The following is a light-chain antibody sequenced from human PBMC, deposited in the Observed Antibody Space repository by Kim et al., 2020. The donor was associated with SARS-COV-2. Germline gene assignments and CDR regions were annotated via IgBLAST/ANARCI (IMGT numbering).Light chain of an antibody. CDR2: SHN. CDR3: AAWDDSLNGPV. V-gene: IGLV1-44*01. Sequence: GQRVTISCSGSRSNIGSNTVNWYQQLPGTAPKLLIYSHNQRPSGVPDRFSGSKSGTSASLAISGLQSEDEADYYCAAWDDSLNGPVFGGGTQLTVL. J-gene: IGLJ7*01. CDR1: RSNIGSNT.